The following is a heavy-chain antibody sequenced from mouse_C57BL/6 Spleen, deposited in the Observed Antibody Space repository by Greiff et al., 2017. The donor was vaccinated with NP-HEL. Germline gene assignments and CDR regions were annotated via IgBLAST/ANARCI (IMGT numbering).Heavy chain of an antibody. J-gene: IGHJ2*01. Sequence: EVKVVESEGGLVQPGSSMKLSCTASGFTFSDYYMAWVRQVPEKGLEWVANINYDGSSTYYLDSLKSRFIISRDTAKNILYLQMSSLKSEDTATYYCAREELYFDYWGQGTTLTVSS. CDR1: GFTFSDYY. CDR2: INYDGSST. CDR3: AREELYFDY. D-gene: IGHD4-1*01. V-gene: IGHV5-16*01.